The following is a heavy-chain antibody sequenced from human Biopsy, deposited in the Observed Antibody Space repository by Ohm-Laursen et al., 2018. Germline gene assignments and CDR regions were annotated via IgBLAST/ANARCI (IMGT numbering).Heavy chain of an antibody. Sequence: SLRLSCAASGFNFSAYGMHWVRQAPGKGLEWVSGFSLVGGNTAYADSVKGRFTISRDNSKNTLFLQMNSLRAEDTAVYYCAKYDATRAFDIWGQGTMVTVS. CDR2: FSLVGGNT. V-gene: IGHV3-23*01. J-gene: IGHJ3*02. D-gene: IGHD3-16*01. CDR1: GFNFSAYG. CDR3: AKYDATRAFDI.